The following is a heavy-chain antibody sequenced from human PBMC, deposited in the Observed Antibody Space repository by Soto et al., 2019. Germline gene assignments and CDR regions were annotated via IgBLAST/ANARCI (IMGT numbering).Heavy chain of an antibody. Sequence: AAVMFYFNASGNTFTDFYMHWVRQAPGQGLECMGWINPKTGVTKFARQFQGRVIMNRDTSISTAFMVLSSLTYDDTALYYCARAAVVVEYYYSESWGQGTLVNVPS. CDR1: GNTFTDFY. J-gene: IGHJ4*02. D-gene: IGHD2-15*01. V-gene: IGHV1-2*02. CDR2: INPKTGVT. CDR3: ARAAVVVEYYYSES.